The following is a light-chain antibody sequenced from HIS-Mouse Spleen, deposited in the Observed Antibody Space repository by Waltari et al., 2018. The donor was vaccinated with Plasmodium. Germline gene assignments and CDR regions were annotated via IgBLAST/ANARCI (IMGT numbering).Light chain of an antibody. Sequence: EIVLTQSPGTLSLSPGERATLSCRASQSVSSSYLAWYQQKPGQAPRLLIRGASSRATGIPDRFSGSGSGTECTLTISRLEPEDFAVYYCQQYGSSPITFGQGTRLESK. V-gene: IGKV3-20*01. CDR2: GAS. J-gene: IGKJ5*01. CDR1: QSVSSSY. CDR3: QQYGSSPIT.